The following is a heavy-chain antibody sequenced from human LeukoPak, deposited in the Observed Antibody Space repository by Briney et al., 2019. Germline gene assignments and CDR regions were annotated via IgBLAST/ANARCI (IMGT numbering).Heavy chain of an antibody. D-gene: IGHD4-23*01. CDR1: GYTFTGDY. Sequence: ASVKVSCKASGYTFTGDYMHWVRQAPGQGLEWMGWINPNSGGTYYAQNFQGRVTMTRDTSISTAYMELSRLTSDGTAVYYCAREVVYGGNPTPLNWGQGTLVTVSS. V-gene: IGHV1-2*02. J-gene: IGHJ4*02. CDR2: INPNSGGT. CDR3: AREVVYGGNPTPLN.